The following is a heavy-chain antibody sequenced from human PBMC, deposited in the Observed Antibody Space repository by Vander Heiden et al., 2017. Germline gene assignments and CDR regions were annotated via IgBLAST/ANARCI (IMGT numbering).Heavy chain of an antibody. J-gene: IGHJ4*02. V-gene: IGHV3-9*01. D-gene: IGHD3-10*01. Sequence: EVQLVESGGGLVQPGRSLRLSCAAPGFTFDDYAMHWVRQAPGKGLEWVSGISWNSVRIGYADSVKGRFTISRDNAKNSLYLQMNSLRAEDTALYYCAKDKSYYGSGDYWGQGTLVTVSS. CDR3: AKDKSYYGSGDY. CDR2: ISWNSVRI. CDR1: GFTFDDYA.